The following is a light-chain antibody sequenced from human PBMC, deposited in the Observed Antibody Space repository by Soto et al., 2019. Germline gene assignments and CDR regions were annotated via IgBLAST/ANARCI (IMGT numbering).Light chain of an antibody. CDR3: QQGYSTPVT. Sequence: DIHMTQSPSSLSPSVGDRFTLTCRASQSISRHLNWYQQKPGRAPRLLIYGSSNLQGGVPSRFSGSGSGTDFTVTISSLLPEDFATYYCQQGYSTPVTFGQGTRLEIK. J-gene: IGKJ5*01. V-gene: IGKV1-39*01. CDR2: GSS. CDR1: QSISRH.